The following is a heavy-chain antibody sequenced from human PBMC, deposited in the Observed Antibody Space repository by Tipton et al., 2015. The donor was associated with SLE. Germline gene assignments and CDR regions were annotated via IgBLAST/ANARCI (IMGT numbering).Heavy chain of an antibody. J-gene: IGHJ4*02. V-gene: IGHV3-73*01. CDR1: GFIFSGSA. CDR3: ARGRSHCFDS. CDR2: IRDKGNNYAT. Sequence: SLRLSCTGSGFIFSGSAIHWVRQASGKGLEWVGRIRDKGNNYATSYIESVKDRFTISIDTSKNTVSLQMNSLTSEDTAVYYCARGRSHCFDSWGQGTLVTVSS.